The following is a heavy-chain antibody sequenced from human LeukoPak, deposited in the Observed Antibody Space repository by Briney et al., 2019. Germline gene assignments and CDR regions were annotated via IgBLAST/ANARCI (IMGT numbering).Heavy chain of an antibody. J-gene: IGHJ4*02. CDR1: GFTFDDYA. CDR3: ARVSADSSGWYYFDY. CDR2: ISWNSGSI. V-gene: IGHV3-9*01. D-gene: IGHD6-19*01. Sequence: GGSLRLSCAASGFTFDDYAIHWVRQAPGKGLEWVSGISWNSGSIGYADSVKGRFTISRDNAKNSLYLQMNSLRAEDTALYYCARVSADSSGWYYFDYWGQGTLVTVSS.